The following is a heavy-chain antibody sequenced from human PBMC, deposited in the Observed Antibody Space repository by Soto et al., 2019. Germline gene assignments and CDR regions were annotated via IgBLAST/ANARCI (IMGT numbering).Heavy chain of an antibody. CDR1: GYTFTSYD. Sequence: ASVKVSCKASGYTFTSYDINWVRQATGQGLEWMGWMNPNSGNTGYAQKFQGRVTMTRNTSIGTAYMELSSLRSEDTAVYYCARGITIFGVAPPWGQGTLVTVSS. D-gene: IGHD3-3*01. V-gene: IGHV1-8*01. J-gene: IGHJ5*02. CDR3: ARGITIFGVAPP. CDR2: MNPNSGNT.